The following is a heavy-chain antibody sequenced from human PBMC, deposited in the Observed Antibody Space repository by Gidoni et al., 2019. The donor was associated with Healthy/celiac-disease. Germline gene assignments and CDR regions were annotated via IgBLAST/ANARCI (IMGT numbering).Heavy chain of an antibody. V-gene: IGHV4-61*02. Sequence: QVQLQESGPGLVKPSQTLSLTCTVSGGSISSGSYYWSWIRQPAGKGLEWIGRIYTSGSTNYHPSLKSRVTISVDTSKNQFSLKLSSVTAADTAVYYCASTADSYGYDSLDYWGQGTLVTVSS. CDR2: IYTSGST. CDR3: ASTADSYGYDSLDY. D-gene: IGHD5-18*01. J-gene: IGHJ4*02. CDR1: GGSISSGSYY.